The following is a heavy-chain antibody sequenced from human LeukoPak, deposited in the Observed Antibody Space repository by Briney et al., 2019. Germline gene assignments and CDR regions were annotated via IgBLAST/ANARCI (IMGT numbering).Heavy chain of an antibody. CDR3: AREGYSSGWYYFDY. J-gene: IGHJ4*02. CDR1: GFTFSSYW. V-gene: IGHV3-74*01. Sequence: GGSLRLSCAASGFTFSSYWMHWVRQAPEKGLVWVSRISSDGNSISYADSVKGRFTISRDNAKNTLYLQMNSLRAKDTAVYYCAREGYSSGWYYFDYWGQGTLVTVSS. CDR2: ISSDGNSI. D-gene: IGHD6-19*01.